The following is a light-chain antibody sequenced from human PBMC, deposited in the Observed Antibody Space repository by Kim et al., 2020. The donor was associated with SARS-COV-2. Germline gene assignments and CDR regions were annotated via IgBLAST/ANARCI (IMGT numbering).Light chain of an antibody. CDR1: SSDVGTYNH. J-gene: IGLJ1*01. V-gene: IGLV2-14*01. CDR2: EVT. CDR3: SSYTTSGTLV. Sequence: QSALTQPASVSGSPGQSITISCTGTSSDVGTYNHVSWYQQYPGKAPKLMIYEVTNRPSGVSNRFSGSKSGNTASLTISGLQTEDESDYYCSSYTTSGTLVLGTGTKVTVL.